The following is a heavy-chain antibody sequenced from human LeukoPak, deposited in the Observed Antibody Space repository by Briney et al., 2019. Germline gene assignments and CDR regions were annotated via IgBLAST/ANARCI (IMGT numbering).Heavy chain of an antibody. CDR2: IYHSGST. J-gene: IGHJ3*02. CDR1: GYSISSGYY. Sequence: PSETLSLTCTVSGYSISSGYYWGWIRQPPGKGLEWIGSIYHSGSTYYNPSLKSRVTISVDTSKNQFSLKLSSVTAADTAVYYCARVYSSGWLLGAFDIWGQGTMVTVSS. CDR3: ARVYSSGWLLGAFDI. V-gene: IGHV4-38-2*02. D-gene: IGHD6-19*01.